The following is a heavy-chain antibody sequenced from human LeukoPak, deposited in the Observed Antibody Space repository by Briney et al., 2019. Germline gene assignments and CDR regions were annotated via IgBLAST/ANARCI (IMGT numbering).Heavy chain of an antibody. V-gene: IGHV3-23*01. CDR1: GFTFSSYA. CDR2: TSGSGGST. D-gene: IGHD2-2*01. J-gene: IGHJ4*02. Sequence: GGSLSLSCAASGFTFSSYAMSWVRQAPGKGLDWVSATSGSGGSTYYADSVKGRFTISRDNSKNTLYLQMNSLRADDTAVYYCAKSSTTCYLCTDNWGQGTLVTVSS. CDR3: AKSSTTCYLCTDN.